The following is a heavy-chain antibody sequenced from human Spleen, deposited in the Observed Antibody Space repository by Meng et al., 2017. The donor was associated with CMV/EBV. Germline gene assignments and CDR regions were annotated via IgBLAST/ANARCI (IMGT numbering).Heavy chain of an antibody. V-gene: IGHV4-4*07. Sequence: QVQLPESGPGLLKPSETLSLTCTVSGCSISSYYWSWIRQPAGKGLEWIGRIYTSGSTNYNPSLKSRVTMSVDTSKNQFSLKLSSVTAADTAVYYCARESIRVAGSYWYFDLWGRGTLVTVSS. CDR1: GCSISSYY. J-gene: IGHJ2*01. CDR2: IYTSGST. CDR3: ARESIRVAGSYWYFDL. D-gene: IGHD6-19*01.